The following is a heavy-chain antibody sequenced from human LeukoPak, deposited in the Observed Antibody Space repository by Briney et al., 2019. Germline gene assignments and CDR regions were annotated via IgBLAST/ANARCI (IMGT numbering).Heavy chain of an antibody. J-gene: IGHJ4*02. CDR1: GFTFSSSW. CDR3: AREGSSKPNFDY. V-gene: IGHV3-7*01. Sequence: GGSLRLSCAASGFTFSSSWMSWVRQAPGKGLEWVANIKQDGSEKYYVDSVKGRSTISRDNAKNSLYLQMNSLRAEDTAVYYCAREGSSKPNFDYWGQGTLVTVSS. CDR2: IKQDGSEK. D-gene: IGHD1-26*01.